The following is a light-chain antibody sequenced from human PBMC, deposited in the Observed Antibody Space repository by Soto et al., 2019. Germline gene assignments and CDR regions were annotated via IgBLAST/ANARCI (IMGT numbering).Light chain of an antibody. CDR1: SSNIGAGYD. V-gene: IGLV1-40*01. J-gene: IGLJ2*01. CDR2: GNS. CDR3: QSYDSSLRGSV. Sequence: QSVLTQPPSVSGAPGQRVTISCTGSSSNIGAGYDVHWYQQFPGTAPKLLIYGNSNRPSGVPDRFSGSKSVTSASLGITGLQAEDEADYYCQSYDSSLRGSVFGGGTKLTVL.